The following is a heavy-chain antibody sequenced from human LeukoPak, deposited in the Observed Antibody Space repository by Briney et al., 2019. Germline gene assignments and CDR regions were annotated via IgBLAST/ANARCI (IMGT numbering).Heavy chain of an antibody. CDR3: ARPQIGNGFDY. V-gene: IGHV4-34*01. CDR2: INDSGGT. Sequence: SETLSLTCAVYGGSFSGYYWSWIRQSPGKGLEWIGEINDSGGTNYNPSLKSRVTISIDTSTNQFSLKVGSLTAADTGVYYCARPQIGNGFDYWGQGTLVTVSS. CDR1: GGSFSGYY. D-gene: IGHD2-8*01. J-gene: IGHJ4*02.